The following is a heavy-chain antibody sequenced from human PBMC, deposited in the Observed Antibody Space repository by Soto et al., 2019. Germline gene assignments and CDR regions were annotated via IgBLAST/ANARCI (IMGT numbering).Heavy chain of an antibody. CDR3: ARAGGARHTVGVDY. V-gene: IGHV1-69*13. CDR2: IIPIFGTA. D-gene: IGHD4-17*01. Sequence: ASVKVSCKASGGTFSSYAISWVRQAPGQGLEWMGGIIPIFGTANYAQKFQGRVTITADESTSTAYMELSSLRSEDTAVYYCARAGGARHTVGVDYWGQGTLVTVSS. J-gene: IGHJ4*02. CDR1: GGTFSSYA.